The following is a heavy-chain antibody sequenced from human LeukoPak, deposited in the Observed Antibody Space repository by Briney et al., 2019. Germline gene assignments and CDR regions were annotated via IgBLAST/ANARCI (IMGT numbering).Heavy chain of an antibody. CDR3: ARDVQWLVGWFDP. V-gene: IGHV3-11*01. J-gene: IGHJ5*02. Sequence: GGSLRLSCAASGFTFSDYYMSWIRQAPGKGLEWVSYISSSGSTIYYADFVKGRFTISRDNAKNSLYLQMNSLRAEDTAVYYCARDVQWLVGWFDPWGQGTLVTVSS. CDR2: ISSSGSTI. CDR1: GFTFSDYY. D-gene: IGHD6-19*01.